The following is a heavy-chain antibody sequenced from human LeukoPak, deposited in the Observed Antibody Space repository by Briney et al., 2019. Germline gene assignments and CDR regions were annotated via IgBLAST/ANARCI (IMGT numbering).Heavy chain of an antibody. Sequence: GGSLRLSCAASGFTFSSYSMNWVRQAPGKGLEWVSVIYSGGSTYYADSVKGRFTISRDNSKNTLYLQMNSLRAEDTAVYYCARRLPQYYFDYWGQGTLVTVSS. CDR2: IYSGGST. J-gene: IGHJ4*02. CDR1: GFTFSSYS. CDR3: ARRLPQYYFDY. V-gene: IGHV3-53*01.